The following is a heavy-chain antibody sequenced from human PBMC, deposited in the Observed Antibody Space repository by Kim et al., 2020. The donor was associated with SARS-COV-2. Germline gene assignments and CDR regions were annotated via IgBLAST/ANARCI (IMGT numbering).Heavy chain of an antibody. D-gene: IGHD3-10*01. J-gene: IGHJ5*02. CDR3: AREVSGIGDWFDP. Sequence: SQKVQGRVTITMDTSASTAYMELSSLRSEDTAVYYCAREVSGIGDWFDPWGQGTLVTVSS. V-gene: IGHV1-3*01.